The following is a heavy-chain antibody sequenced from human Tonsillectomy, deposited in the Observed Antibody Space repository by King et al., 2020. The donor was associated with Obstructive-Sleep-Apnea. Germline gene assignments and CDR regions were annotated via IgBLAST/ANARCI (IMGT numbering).Heavy chain of an antibody. CDR1: GLTFGTYG. CDR2: ISYDGSHK. CDR3: AKGGSSWYYDGMDV. J-gene: IGHJ6*02. D-gene: IGHD6-13*01. Sequence: LQLVQSGGGVVQPGRSLRLSCAASGLTFGTYGMHWVRQAPGKGLEWVAVISYDGSHKYYADSVKGRFTISRDNSKNTLYLQMNSLRAEDTAVYYCAKGGSSWYYDGMDVWGQGTTVTVSS. V-gene: IGHV3-30*18.